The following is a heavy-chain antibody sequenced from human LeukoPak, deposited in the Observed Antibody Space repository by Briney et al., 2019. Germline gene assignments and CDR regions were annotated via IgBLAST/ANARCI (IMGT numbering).Heavy chain of an antibody. CDR2: IYHTGSA. D-gene: IGHD6-19*01. CDR3: ARDEGAGTGWREYFQH. J-gene: IGHJ1*01. CDR1: GDSIRSNNYY. Sequence: SETLSLTCTVSGDSIRSNNYYWGWIRQPPGKELEWIGGIYHTGSAYYNPSLKSRVTMSVDTSTNQFSLNLNSVTAADTAVYYCARDEGAGTGWREYFQHWGQGNLVTVSS. V-gene: IGHV4-39*07.